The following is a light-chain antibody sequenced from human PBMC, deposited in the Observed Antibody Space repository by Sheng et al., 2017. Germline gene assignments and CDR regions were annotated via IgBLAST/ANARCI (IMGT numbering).Light chain of an antibody. V-gene: IGKV1-39*01. Sequence: EIQMTQSPSSLSASVGDRVTITCRASQSINKYMNWYQKTAGKAPNLLIYAASSLQSGVPSRFSGSGSGTDFTLTINSLQPEDFATYYCQQSYSTPYTFGLGTKLEIK. CDR3: QQSYSTPYT. CDR1: QSINKY. CDR2: AAS. J-gene: IGKJ2*01.